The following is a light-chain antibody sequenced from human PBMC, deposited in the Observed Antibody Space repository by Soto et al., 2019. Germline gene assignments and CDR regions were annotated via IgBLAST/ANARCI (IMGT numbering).Light chain of an antibody. V-gene: IGLV2-14*01. CDR3: SSYTSSSTLV. CDR2: DVS. Sequence: QSALTQPASVSGSPGQSITISCTGTSSDVGGYNYVSWHQQHPGKAPKLMIYDVSNRPSGVSNRFSGSKSGNTASLTISGLQAEEGADYYCSSYTSSSTLVFGGGTKLTVL. J-gene: IGLJ2*01. CDR1: SSDVGGYNY.